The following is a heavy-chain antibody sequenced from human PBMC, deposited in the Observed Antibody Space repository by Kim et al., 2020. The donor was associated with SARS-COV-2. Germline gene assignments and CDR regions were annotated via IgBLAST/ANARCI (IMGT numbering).Heavy chain of an antibody. CDR2: INTNTGNP. V-gene: IGHV7-4-1*02. D-gene: IGHD3-10*01. Sequence: ASVKVSCKASGHIFSSYAMNWVRQAPGQGLEWMGWINTNTGNPTYAQGFTGRFVFSLDTSDSTTYLQITSLKSEDTAVYYCASSMLYGVISAFDLWGQGTIVAVSA. CDR3: ASSMLYGVISAFDL. J-gene: IGHJ3*01. CDR1: GHIFSSYA.